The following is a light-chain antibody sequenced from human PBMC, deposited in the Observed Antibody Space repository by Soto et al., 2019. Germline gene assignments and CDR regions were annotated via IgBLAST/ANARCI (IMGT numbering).Light chain of an antibody. CDR3: QNYKSAPFT. V-gene: IGKV1-27*01. CDR1: QGISYY. J-gene: IGKJ3*01. CDR2: AAS. Sequence: DIPMTQSPPSLSASVGDSVTITCRASQGISYYLAWYQQRPVKVPKLLVYAASTLQSGVPTRFIGGGSGTDFSLTINSLQTEDFGTYYCQNYKSAPFTFGPGTKVDL.